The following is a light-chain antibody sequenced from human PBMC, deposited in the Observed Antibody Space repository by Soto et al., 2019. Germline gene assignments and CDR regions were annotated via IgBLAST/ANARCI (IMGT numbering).Light chain of an antibody. Sequence: QSALTQSASVSGTPGQSITISCTGTNGDIGAYNSVSWYQQHPGKAPKLVIYEVSNRPLGVSTRFSGSKSDNTASLAISGLQAEDEADYYCGSKRSDNYVFGSGTKLTVL. CDR1: NGDIGAYNS. J-gene: IGLJ1*01. CDR3: GSKRSDNYV. V-gene: IGLV2-14*01. CDR2: EVS.